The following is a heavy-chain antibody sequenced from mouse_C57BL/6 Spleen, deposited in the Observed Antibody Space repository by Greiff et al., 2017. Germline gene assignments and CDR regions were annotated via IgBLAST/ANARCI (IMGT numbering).Heavy chain of an antibody. J-gene: IGHJ2*01. CDR1: GYSFTDYN. V-gene: IGHV1-39*01. CDR3: ARNREDYGRGYFDY. CDR2: IYPNCGTT. Sequence: EVKLQESGPELVKPGASVKISCKASGYSFTDYNMNWVKQSNGKSLEWIGLIYPNCGTTSYNQKFKGKATLTVDQSSSTAYMQLNSLTSEDSAVYYCARNREDYGRGYFDYWGQGTTLTVSS. D-gene: IGHD1-1*01.